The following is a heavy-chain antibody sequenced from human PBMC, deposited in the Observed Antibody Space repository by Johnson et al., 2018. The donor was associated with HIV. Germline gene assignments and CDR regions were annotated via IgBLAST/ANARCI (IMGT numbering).Heavy chain of an antibody. CDR3: ARAKGGSYSDEQGAFDI. CDR2: INSDVNNK. Sequence: GGGLVQPGGSLRLSCAASGFTFSSYWMSWVRQAPGKGLVWVSRINSDVNNKYYADSVKGRFTISRDNSKNTLYLQMNSLRAEDTAVYYCARAKGGSYSDEQGAFDIWGQGTMVTVSS. CDR1: GFTFSSYW. D-gene: IGHD1-26*01. J-gene: IGHJ3*02. V-gene: IGHV3-74*02.